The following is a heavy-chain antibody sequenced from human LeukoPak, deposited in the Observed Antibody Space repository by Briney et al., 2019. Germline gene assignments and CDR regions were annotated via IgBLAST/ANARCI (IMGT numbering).Heavy chain of an antibody. D-gene: IGHD6-19*01. CDR3: TRGWSSAGAFDI. V-gene: IGHV4-59*08. Sequence: SETLSLTCTVSGGSISSYYWSWIRQPPGKGLGWIGYIYYSGSTNYNPSLKSRVTISVDTSKNQFSLEMTSVTAADTAVYYCTRGWSSAGAFDIWGQGTMVIVSS. J-gene: IGHJ3*02. CDR1: GGSISSYY. CDR2: IYYSGST.